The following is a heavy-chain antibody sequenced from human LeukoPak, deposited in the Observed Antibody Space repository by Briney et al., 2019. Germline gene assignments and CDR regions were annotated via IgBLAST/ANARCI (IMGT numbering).Heavy chain of an antibody. V-gene: IGHV1-46*01. CDR2: INPSGGST. Sequence: GASVKVSCKASGYTFTGYYMHWVRQAPGQGLEWMGIINPSGGSTSYAQKFQGRVTMTRDTSTSTVYMELSSLRAEDTAVYYCARDWPRGSGSTQSRSLELSVSEWGQGTLVTVSS. J-gene: IGHJ4*02. CDR1: GYTFTGYY. CDR3: ARDWPRGSGSTQSRSLELSVSE. D-gene: IGHD3-10*01.